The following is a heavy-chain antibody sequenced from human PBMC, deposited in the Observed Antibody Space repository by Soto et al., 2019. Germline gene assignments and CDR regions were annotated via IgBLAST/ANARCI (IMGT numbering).Heavy chain of an antibody. Sequence: GGSLRLSCAASGFTVSSTYMSWVRQAPGKGLEWVSVIYSGGSTYYADSVKGRFTISRDNSKNTLYLQMNSLRAEDTAVYYFARSGYSYGPFYYWGQGSLVTGSS. D-gene: IGHD5-18*01. J-gene: IGHJ4*02. V-gene: IGHV3-53*01. CDR1: GFTVSSTY. CDR2: IYSGGST. CDR3: ARSGYSYGPFYY.